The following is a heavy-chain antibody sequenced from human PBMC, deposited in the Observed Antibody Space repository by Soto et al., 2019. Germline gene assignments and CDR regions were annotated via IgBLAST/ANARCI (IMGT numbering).Heavy chain of an antibody. J-gene: IGHJ4*02. CDR3: AREEFEDGRGHFDY. CDR2: ISYGGVNK. Sequence: QVQLVESGGRVVQPGGSLRLSCAASGFTFSTSVMHWVRQAPGKGLEWMAIISYGGVNKYYADSVKGRFTISRDISESTLYLQMNSLRTEDTAVYYCAREEFEDGRGHFDYWGQGTLVSVSS. D-gene: IGHD3-22*01. CDR1: GFTFSTSV. V-gene: IGHV3-30-3*01.